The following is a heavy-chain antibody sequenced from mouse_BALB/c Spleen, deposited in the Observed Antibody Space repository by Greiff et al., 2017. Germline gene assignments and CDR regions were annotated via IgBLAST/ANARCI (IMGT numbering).Heavy chain of an antibody. J-gene: IGHJ2*01. Sequence: QVQLKESGAELVRPGSSVKISCKASGYAFSSYWMNWVKQRPGQGLEWIGQIYPGDGDTNYNGKFKGKATLTADKSSSTAYMQLSSLTSEDSAVYFCARGRGNLHYFDYWGQGTTLTVSS. CDR1: GYAFSSYW. CDR2: IYPGDGDT. CDR3: ARGRGNLHYFDY. V-gene: IGHV1-80*01.